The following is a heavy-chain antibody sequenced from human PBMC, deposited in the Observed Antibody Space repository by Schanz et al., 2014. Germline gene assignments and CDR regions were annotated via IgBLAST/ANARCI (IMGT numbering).Heavy chain of an antibody. V-gene: IGHV4-4*07. CDR3: ARDVPDDLGDWLDP. CDR2: IYVSGSS. J-gene: IGHJ5*02. CDR1: GGSISSNY. D-gene: IGHD4-17*01. Sequence: QVRLQESGPGLVKPSETVSLTCSVSGGSISSNYWSWIRQSAGKGLEWIGRIYVSGSSQYSPSLESRATMAGDPPPHLVSMRLTSVTAADTAVYYCARDVPDDLGDWLDPWGQGTLVTVYS.